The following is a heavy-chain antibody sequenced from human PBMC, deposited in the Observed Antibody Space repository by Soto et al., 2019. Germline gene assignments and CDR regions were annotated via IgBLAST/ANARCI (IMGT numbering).Heavy chain of an antibody. CDR2: VYPVDSDT. J-gene: IGHJ4*02. CDR1: GDSFSDYW. D-gene: IGHD3-3*01. Sequence: WDSLKISCTGSGDSFSDYWIGWVRHMPFKVLEWMLVVYPVDSDTRYIPSFKGQVNISAEKSISNAYLQWSSLKASDTAMYYCARSYDFWSGYIPGFDYWGQGSLVTVSS. CDR3: ARSYDFWSGYIPGFDY. V-gene: IGHV5-51*01.